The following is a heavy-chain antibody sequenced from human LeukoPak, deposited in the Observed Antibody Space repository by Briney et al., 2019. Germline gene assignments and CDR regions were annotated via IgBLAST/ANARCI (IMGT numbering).Heavy chain of an antibody. V-gene: IGHV4-30-2*01. CDR1: GGSISSGGYS. D-gene: IGHD1-14*01. Sequence: SQTLSLTCAVSGGSISSGGYSWSWIRQPPGKGLEWIGYIYHSGSTYYNPSLKSRVTISVDRSKNQFSLKLSSVTAADTAVYYCARVSTLNRYFDYWGQGTLVTVSS. CDR2: IYHSGST. J-gene: IGHJ4*02. CDR3: ARVSTLNRYFDY.